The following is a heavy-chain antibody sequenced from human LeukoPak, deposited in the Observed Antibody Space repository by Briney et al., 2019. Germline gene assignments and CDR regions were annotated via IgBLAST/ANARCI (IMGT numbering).Heavy chain of an antibody. Sequence: SETLSLTCTVSGGSISSYYWSWIRQPPGKGLEWIGYIYYSGNTNYNPSLKSRVTISVDTSKDQFSLKLSSATAADTAVYYCARVGSTSWNHYFDYWGRGTLVTVSS. V-gene: IGHV4-59*01. CDR1: GGSISSYY. CDR2: IYYSGNT. CDR3: ARVGSTSWNHYFDY. D-gene: IGHD6-13*01. J-gene: IGHJ4*02.